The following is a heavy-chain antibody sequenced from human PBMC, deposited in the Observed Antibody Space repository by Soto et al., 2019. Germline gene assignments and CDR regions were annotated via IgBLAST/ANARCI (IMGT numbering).Heavy chain of an antibody. D-gene: IGHD3-3*01. CDR1: GGSISSSSYY. Sequence: QLQLQESGPGLVKPSETLSLTCTVSGGSISSSSYYWGWIRQPPGKGLEWIGSIYYSGSTYYNPSLKSRVTISVDTSKNQFSLKLSSVTAADTAVYYCVRTPYYDFWSGYLTPYYYYGMDVWGQGTTVTVSS. J-gene: IGHJ6*02. CDR3: VRTPYYDFWSGYLTPYYYYGMDV. V-gene: IGHV4-39*01. CDR2: IYYSGST.